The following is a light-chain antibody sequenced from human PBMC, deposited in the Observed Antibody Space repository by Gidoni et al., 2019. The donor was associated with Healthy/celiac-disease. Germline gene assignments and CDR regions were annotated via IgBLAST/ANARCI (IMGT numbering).Light chain of an antibody. CDR2: GAS. CDR3: QQYGSSRT. V-gene: IGKV3-20*01. CDR1: QSVSSSY. Sequence: EIVLTQSPGTLSLSPGERATLSCRASQSVSSSYLAWYQQKPGQAPRLLIYGASSRATGIPDRFSGSGSGTDFTLTISRLEPEVFAVYYCQQYGSSRTFGGGTKVEIK. J-gene: IGKJ4*01.